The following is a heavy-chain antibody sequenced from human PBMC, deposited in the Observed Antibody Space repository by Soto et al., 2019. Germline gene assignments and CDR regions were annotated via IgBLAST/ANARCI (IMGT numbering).Heavy chain of an antibody. Sequence: QVQLVQSGAEVKKPGASVKVSCKASGYTFTSYGISWVRQAPGQGREWMGWISAYNGNTNYAQKLQGRVTMTTDTSTSTADMELRSLRSDDPAVYYCARVLITMIQNWFDPWGQGTLVTVSS. CDR3: ARVLITMIQNWFDP. CDR2: ISAYNGNT. CDR1: GYTFTSYG. V-gene: IGHV1-18*01. D-gene: IGHD3-22*01. J-gene: IGHJ5*02.